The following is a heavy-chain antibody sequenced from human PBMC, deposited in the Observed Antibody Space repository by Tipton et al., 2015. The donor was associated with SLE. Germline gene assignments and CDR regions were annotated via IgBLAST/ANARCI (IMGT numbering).Heavy chain of an antibody. J-gene: IGHJ4*02. D-gene: IGHD1-1*01. V-gene: IGHV4-28*02. CDR2: IYYGGTI. CDR1: VYSISSSHW. Sequence: TLSLTCNVSVYSISSSHWWGWIRQPPGKGLEWIGHIYYGGTIYYNPSLKSRVTMSIDTSKNQFSLKLSSVTDVDTAVYYCARQSHDVPHTAAFDYWGQGTLVTVSS. CDR3: ARQSHDVPHTAAFDY.